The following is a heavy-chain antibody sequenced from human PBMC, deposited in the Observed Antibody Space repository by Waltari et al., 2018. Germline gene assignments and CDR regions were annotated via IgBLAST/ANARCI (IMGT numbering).Heavy chain of an antibody. V-gene: IGHV4-4*02. J-gene: IGHJ4*02. CDR1: GDSMRRTYW. CDR3: ARDRGRGLYLDS. D-gene: IGHD5-12*01. CDR2: VYGGGKT. Sequence: QLQLQESGPGLVKPSGTLSLPCGVSGDSMRRTYWWSWVRQPPGKGLEWIGQVYGGGKTNYNPSFASRVTVALDTNNKQFSLTVTSATAADTAVYYCARDRGRGLYLDSWGPGLLVTVSP.